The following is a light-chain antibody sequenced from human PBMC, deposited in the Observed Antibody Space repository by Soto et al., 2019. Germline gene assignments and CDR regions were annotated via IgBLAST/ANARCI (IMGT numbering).Light chain of an antibody. V-gene: IGKV3-11*01. CDR2: DTS. Sequence: EIVLTQSPATLSLSPGERATLSCRASQSVSTFLAWYQQKAGQAPRLLIYDTSNRATGIPARFSGSGSGTDFTLTISSLEPEDFATYYCQQSYSTPRTFGQGTKVEIK. CDR3: QQSYSTPRT. CDR1: QSVSTF. J-gene: IGKJ1*01.